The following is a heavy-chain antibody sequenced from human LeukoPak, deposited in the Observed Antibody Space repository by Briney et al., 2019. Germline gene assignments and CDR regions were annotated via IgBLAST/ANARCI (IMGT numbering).Heavy chain of an antibody. Sequence: PGGSLRLSCAASGFTFISYWMSWVRQAPGKGLEWVANIKQDGSEKYYVESVKGRFTISRDNAKNSLYLQMNSLRAEDTALFYCVRYGDDGTPGLNWGQGTLVTVSS. J-gene: IGHJ4*02. D-gene: IGHD4-17*01. CDR1: GFTFISYW. CDR2: IKQDGSEK. V-gene: IGHV3-7*04. CDR3: VRYGDDGTPGLN.